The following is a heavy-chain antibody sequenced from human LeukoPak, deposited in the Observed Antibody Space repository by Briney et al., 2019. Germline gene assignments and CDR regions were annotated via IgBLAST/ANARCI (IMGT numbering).Heavy chain of an antibody. V-gene: IGHV1-69*05. CDR1: GGTFSSYA. D-gene: IGHD5-18*01. CDR2: IIPIFGTA. Sequence: ASVKVSCKASGGTFSSYAISWVRQAPGQGLEWMGGIIPIFGTANYAQRFQGRVTITTDESTSTAYMELSSLRSEDTAVYYRARGSHSYGLYYYYMDVWGKGTTVTVSS. J-gene: IGHJ6*03. CDR3: ARGSHSYGLYYYYMDV.